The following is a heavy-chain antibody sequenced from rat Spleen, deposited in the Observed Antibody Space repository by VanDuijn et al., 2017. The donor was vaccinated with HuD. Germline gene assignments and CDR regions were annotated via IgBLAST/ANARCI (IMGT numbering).Heavy chain of an antibody. J-gene: IGHJ3*01. CDR3: AKVEVAWFAY. D-gene: IGHD3-7*01. CDR2: ISDDGSST. Sequence: EVQLVESDGGLVQPGRSLKLSCAASGFTFSDYYMAWVRQAPTKGLEWVATISDDGSSTYYPDSVKGRFTISRDNAKSTLYLQMDSLRSEDTATYYCAKVEVAWFAYWGQGTLVTVSS. CDR1: GFTFSDYY. V-gene: IGHV5-29*01.